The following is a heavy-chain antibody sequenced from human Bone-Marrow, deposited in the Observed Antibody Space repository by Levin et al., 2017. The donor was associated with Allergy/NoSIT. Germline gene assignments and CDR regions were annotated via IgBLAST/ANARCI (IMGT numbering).Heavy chain of an antibody. CDR2: IYRTGDT. V-gene: IGHV4-59*11. D-gene: IGHD1-26*01. CDR3: ARATGGGSYATALDR. CDR1: GGSTSTHY. Sequence: PSETLSLTCTVSGGSTSTHYWNWIRQSPGKGLEWIGNIYRTGDTNYNPSVKSRVTMSLDTSKNQFSLKLTSVTAADTAVYYCARATGGGSYATALDRWGQGTLVTVSS. J-gene: IGHJ5*02.